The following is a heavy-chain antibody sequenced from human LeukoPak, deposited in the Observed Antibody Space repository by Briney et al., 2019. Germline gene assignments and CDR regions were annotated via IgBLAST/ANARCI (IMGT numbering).Heavy chain of an antibody. CDR2: ISGSGGST. J-gene: IGHJ4*02. V-gene: IGHV3-23*01. CDR3: AKDRVAGWLQLGGFDY. CDR1: GFTFSSYA. D-gene: IGHD5-24*01. Sequence: GGSLRLSCAASGFTFSSYATSWVRQAPGKGLEWVSAISGSGGSTYYADSVKGRFTISRDNSKNTLYLQMNSLRAEDTAVYYCAKDRVAGWLQLGGFDYWGQGTLVTVSS.